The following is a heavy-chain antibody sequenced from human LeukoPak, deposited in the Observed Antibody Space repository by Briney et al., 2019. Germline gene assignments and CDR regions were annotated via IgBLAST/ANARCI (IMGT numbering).Heavy chain of an antibody. CDR3: ARDGSGSYLVGALDY. CDR2: IYHSGST. J-gene: IGHJ4*02. CDR1: GGSISSSSYY. V-gene: IGHV4-39*07. Sequence: PSETLSLTCTVSGGSISSSSYYWGWIRQPPGKGLEGIGSIYHSGSTYYNPSLKSRVTISVDTSKNQFSLKLSSVTAADTAVYYCARDGSGSYLVGALDYWGQGTLVTVSS. D-gene: IGHD3-10*01.